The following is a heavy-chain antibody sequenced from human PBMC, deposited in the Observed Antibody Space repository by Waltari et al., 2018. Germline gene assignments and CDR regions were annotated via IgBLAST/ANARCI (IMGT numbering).Heavy chain of an antibody. CDR3: ASGNLESSGYYNF. Sequence: EVQLVQSGGGLMQPGVSLRLSCAASGLSVRTSYMAWVRRGPGKGREWVSLLYSSGDTHYADSVTGRFTVSRDDSHNTLFLQMSGLRAEDTAVYYCASGNLESSGYYNFWGQGTLVTVSS. CDR1: GLSVRTSY. V-gene: IGHV3-53*01. D-gene: IGHD5-12*01. CDR2: LYSSGDT. J-gene: IGHJ4*02.